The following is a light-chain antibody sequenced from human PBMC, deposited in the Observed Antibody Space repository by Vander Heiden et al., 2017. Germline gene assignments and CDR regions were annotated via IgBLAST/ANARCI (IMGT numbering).Light chain of an antibody. V-gene: IGLV3-10*01. CDR3: YSTDSSGNHRV. CDR1: ALPKKY. J-gene: IGLJ3*02. CDR2: EDS. Sequence: SYELTQPPPVSVSPEQTARITCSGYALPKKYAYWYPQKSRQAPVLVIYEDSKRPSGIPERFSGSSSGTMATLTISGDQVDDEADYYYYSTDSSGNHRVFGGGTKLTVL.